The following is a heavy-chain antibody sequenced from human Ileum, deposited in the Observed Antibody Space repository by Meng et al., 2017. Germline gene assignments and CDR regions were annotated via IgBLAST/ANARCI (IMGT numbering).Heavy chain of an antibody. CDR2: INSDGSST. CDR1: GFTFSSYW. CDR3: VRGVNKYYYGMDV. D-gene: IGHD3-10*01. J-gene: IGHJ6*02. V-gene: IGHV3-74*01. Sequence: GESLKISCAASGFTFSSYWMHWVRQAPGKGLVWVSRINSDGSSTNYADSVKGRFTISRDNAKNTLYLQMNSLRAEDTAVYYCVRGVNKYYYGMDVWGQGTTVTVSS.